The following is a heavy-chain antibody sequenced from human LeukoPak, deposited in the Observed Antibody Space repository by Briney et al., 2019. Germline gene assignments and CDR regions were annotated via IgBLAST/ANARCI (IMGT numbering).Heavy chain of an antibody. J-gene: IGHJ4*02. CDR2: ISSSGSTI. Sequence: PGGSLRLSCAASGFTFSSYEMNWVRQAPGKGLEWVSYISSSGSTIYYADSVKGRFTISRDNAKNSLYLQMNRLRAEDTAVYYCASNIAAAGIRPGWFDYWGQGTLVTVSS. D-gene: IGHD6-13*01. V-gene: IGHV3-48*03. CDR3: ASNIAAAGIRPGWFDY. CDR1: GFTFSSYE.